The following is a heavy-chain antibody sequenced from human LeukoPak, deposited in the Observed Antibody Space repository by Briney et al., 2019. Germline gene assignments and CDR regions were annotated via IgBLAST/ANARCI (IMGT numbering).Heavy chain of an antibody. CDR2: ISGSGGST. CDR3: AREALNMYYGMDV. CDR1: GFTFSSYA. V-gene: IGHV3-23*01. Sequence: GGSLRLSCAASGFTFSSYAMSWVRQAPGKGLEWVSAISGSGGSTYYADSVKGRFTISRDNAKNSLSLQMNSLRAEDTAVYYCAREALNMYYGMDVWGQGTTVTVSS. J-gene: IGHJ6*02. D-gene: IGHD1/OR15-1a*01.